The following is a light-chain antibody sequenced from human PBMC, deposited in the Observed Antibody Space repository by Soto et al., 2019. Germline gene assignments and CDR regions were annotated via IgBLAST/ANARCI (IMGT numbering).Light chain of an antibody. Sequence: DIQMTQSPSSLSPSVGDRVTITCRASRSISDWLAWYQQKPGKAPELLIFDASNLKSGVSSRFSGSGSGTEFTLTISRLQPDDVATYYCLQRSNWPRTFGQGTKVDIK. CDR2: DAS. CDR1: RSISDW. V-gene: IGKV1-5*01. J-gene: IGKJ1*01. CDR3: LQRSNWPRT.